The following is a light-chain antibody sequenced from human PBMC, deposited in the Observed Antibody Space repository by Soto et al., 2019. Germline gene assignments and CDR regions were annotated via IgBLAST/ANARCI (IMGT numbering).Light chain of an antibody. CDR3: QQRGNWPPVT. CDR1: QSVTTY. Sequence: EIVLTQSPATLSLSPGERANLSCRASQSVTTYLAWYQQKPGQAPRLLIYGASNRATGIPARFSGSASGTDYTLTISSLEPEDFAVYYCQQRGNWPPVTFGQGTKLEIK. V-gene: IGKV3-11*01. CDR2: GAS. J-gene: IGKJ2*01.